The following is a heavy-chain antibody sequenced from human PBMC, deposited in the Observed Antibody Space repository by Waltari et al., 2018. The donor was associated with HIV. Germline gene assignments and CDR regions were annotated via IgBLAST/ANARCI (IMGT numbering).Heavy chain of an antibody. CDR2: IYSGGRT. CDR1: GFTVSSNY. D-gene: IGHD2-21*02. J-gene: IGHJ6*02. CDR3: ASIAYCGGDCYPRGMDV. V-gene: IGHV3-66*01. Sequence: EVQLVESGGGLVQPGGSLRLSCAASGFTVSSNYMSWVRQAPGKGLEWVSVIYSGGRTYYADSVKGRFTSSRDKSKNTLYLQMNSLRAEDTAVYYCASIAYCGGDCYPRGMDVWGQGTTVTVSS.